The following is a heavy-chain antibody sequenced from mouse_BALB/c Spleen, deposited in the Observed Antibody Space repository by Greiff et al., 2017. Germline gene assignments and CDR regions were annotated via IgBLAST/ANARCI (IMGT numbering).Heavy chain of an antibody. CDR2: LDPSNSET. CDR1: GYTFTSYW. CDR3: ARGGNYVGTDGGEGNLVTVAAESQCLPNV. D-gene: IGHD2-1*01. J-gene: IGHJ1*01. V-gene: IGHV1S127*01. Sequence: VQLQQSGPELVRPGASVKMSCKASGYTFTSYWMHWVKQRPGQGLEWIGMLDPSNSETRLNQKFKDKATLNVDKSSNTAYMQLSSLTSEDSAVYYCARGGNYVGTDGGEGNLVTVAAESQCLPNV.